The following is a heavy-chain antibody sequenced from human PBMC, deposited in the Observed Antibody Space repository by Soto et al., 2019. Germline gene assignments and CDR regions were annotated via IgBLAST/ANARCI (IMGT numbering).Heavy chain of an antibody. D-gene: IGHD2-2*01. CDR2: ISYDGINK. J-gene: IGHJ2*01. CDR3: ARSPQPTRGIHWYFAL. Sequence: QVQLVESGGGVVQPGRSLGLSCAASGFTFNTYGMHWVRQAPGKGLEWVAAISYDGINKYYADSVKGRFTISRDNSKNTLYVQMNSQRAEDTAVYYCARSPQPTRGIHWYFALWGRGILVTVSS. CDR1: GFTFNTYG. V-gene: IGHV3-30*03.